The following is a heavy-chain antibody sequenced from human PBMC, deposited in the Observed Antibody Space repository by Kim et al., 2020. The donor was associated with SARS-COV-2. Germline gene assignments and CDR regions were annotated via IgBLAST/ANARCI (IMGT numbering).Heavy chain of an antibody. CDR1: GFTFITYG. D-gene: IGHD3-10*01. J-gene: IGHJ6*01. Sequence: GGSLRLSCAASGFTFITYGMHWVRQAPGKGLEWVAVTWYDGSNQYYADSVKGRFTISRDNSKNTLYLQMNSLRAEDTAVYYCARDSRHYYGSGGDYYGM. V-gene: IGHV3-33*01. CDR2: TWYDGSNQ. CDR3: ARDSRHYYGSGGDYYGM.